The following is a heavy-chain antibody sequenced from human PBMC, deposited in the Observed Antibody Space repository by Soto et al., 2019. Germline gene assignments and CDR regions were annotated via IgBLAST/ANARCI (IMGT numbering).Heavy chain of an antibody. D-gene: IGHD3-10*01. J-gene: IGHJ4*02. Sequence: GPSVKVSCKASGYTFTSYDINWVRQATGQGLEWMGWMNPNSGNTGYAQKFQGRVTMTRNTSISTAYMELSSLRSEDTAVYYCARALRTYYYGSGSYLGYWGQGTLVTVSS. CDR3: ARALRTYYYGSGSYLGY. CDR1: GYTFTSYD. V-gene: IGHV1-8*01. CDR2: MNPNSGNT.